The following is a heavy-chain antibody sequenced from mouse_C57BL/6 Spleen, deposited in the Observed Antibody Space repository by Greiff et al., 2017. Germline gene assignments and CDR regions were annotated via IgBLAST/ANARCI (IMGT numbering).Heavy chain of an antibody. V-gene: IGHV1-26*01. CDR2: INPNNGGT. CDR1: GYTFTDYY. J-gene: IGHJ1*03. CDR3: ARYHGSSYWYFDV. Sequence: EVQLQQSGPELVKPGASVKISCKASGYTFTDYYMNWVTQSHGKSLEWIGDINPNNGGTSYNQKFKGKATLTVDKSSSTAYMELRSLTSEDSAVYYCARYHGSSYWYFDVWGTGTTVTVSS. D-gene: IGHD1-1*01.